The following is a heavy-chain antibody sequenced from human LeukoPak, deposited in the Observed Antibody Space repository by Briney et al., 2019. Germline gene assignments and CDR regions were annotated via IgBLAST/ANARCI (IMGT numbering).Heavy chain of an antibody. J-gene: IGHJ4*02. Sequence: PGGSLKLSCVASGFTFTDYEFNWVRQAPGKGLEWRSFINIDSGTNLYADSVRGRFTISRHDDKSSVYLHMHSLRAEDTAVYYCMRDAPGSNTGDYWGQGTRVTV. CDR2: INIDSGTN. D-gene: IGHD1-14*01. V-gene: IGHV3-48*03. CDR3: MRDAPGSNTGDY. CDR1: GFTFTDYE.